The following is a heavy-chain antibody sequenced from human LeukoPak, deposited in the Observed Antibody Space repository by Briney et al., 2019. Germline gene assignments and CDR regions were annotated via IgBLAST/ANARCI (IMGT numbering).Heavy chain of an antibody. D-gene: IGHD6-6*01. V-gene: IGHV4-59*02. CDR1: GDSVTSYY. J-gene: IGHJ6*02. CDR3: ARRSLVQKPYDYYAMDV. Sequence: SETLSLTCTVSGDSVTSYYWSWLRQPPRKGLDWIGCLYYSGRTNYNPSLTSRVTISLDTSNNQFSLKLSSVTAADTAVYYCARRSLVQKPYDYYAMDVWGQGTSVTVSS. CDR2: LYYSGRT.